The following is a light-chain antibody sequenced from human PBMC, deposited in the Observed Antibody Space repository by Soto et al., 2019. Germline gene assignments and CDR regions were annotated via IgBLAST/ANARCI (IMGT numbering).Light chain of an antibody. CDR1: SSDVGGSDH. Sequence: QSALTQPASMSESPGQSITISCTGSSSDVGGSDHVSWYQQHPGKAPKLMIYDVTYRPSGVSNRFSGSKSANTASLTISGLQPEDEADYYCSSYTTTRSYVFGSGTSSPS. V-gene: IGLV2-14*03. CDR2: DVT. J-gene: IGLJ1*01. CDR3: SSYTTTRSYV.